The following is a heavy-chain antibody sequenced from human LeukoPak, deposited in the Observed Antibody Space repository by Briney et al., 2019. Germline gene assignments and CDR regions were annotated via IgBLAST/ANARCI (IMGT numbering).Heavy chain of an antibody. Sequence: GSLRLSCAASGFTFSSYAMSWVRQAPGKGLEWIGYIYHSGITKYNPSLKSRVAISIDTSKNQFSLRLSSVTAADTAVYYCARHKTSTASFDIWGQGTMVTVSS. CDR3: ARHKTSTASFDI. D-gene: IGHD6-6*01. V-gene: IGHV4-59*08. CDR1: GFTFSSYA. CDR2: IYHSGIT. J-gene: IGHJ3*02.